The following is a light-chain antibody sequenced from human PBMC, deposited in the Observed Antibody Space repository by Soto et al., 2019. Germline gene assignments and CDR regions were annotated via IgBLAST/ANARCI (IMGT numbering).Light chain of an antibody. V-gene: IGKV1-9*01. Sequence: QLTQSPSSLSASIGDRVTITCRASQAITNYLAWYQQQPGKAPKLLVYSASTLHSGVPTRFSGSGSGTEFILTIGRLQPEDFATYYCHHLAGTFGQGTKLEMK. CDR3: HHLAGT. J-gene: IGKJ2*01. CDR2: SAS. CDR1: QAITNY.